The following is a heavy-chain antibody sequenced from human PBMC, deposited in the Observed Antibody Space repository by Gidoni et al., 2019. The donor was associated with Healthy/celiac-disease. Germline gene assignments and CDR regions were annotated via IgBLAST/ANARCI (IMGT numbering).Heavy chain of an antibody. V-gene: IGHV3-53*02. Sequence: EVQLVETGGGLIQPGGSLRLSCAASGFTVSSNYMSWVRQAPGKGLEWVSVIYSGGSTYYADSVKGRFTISSDNSKNTLYLQMNSLRAEDTAVYYCARGHGYRYSRYYSFDYWGQGTLVTVSS. CDR1: GFTVSSNY. D-gene: IGHD3-16*02. CDR2: IYSGGST. CDR3: ARGHGYRYSRYYSFDY. J-gene: IGHJ4*02.